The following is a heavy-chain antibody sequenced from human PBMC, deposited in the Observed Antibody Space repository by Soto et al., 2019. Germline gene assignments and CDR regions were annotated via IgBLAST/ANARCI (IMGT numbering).Heavy chain of an antibody. CDR3: AIDESTGHNPSLDY. V-gene: IGHV3-23*01. J-gene: IGHJ4*01. CDR1: GFTFNPYA. Sequence: LMESGGDLVQPGGSLRLSCTASGFTFNPYAMNWVRQSPGRGLEWVATISYVGGGIHYRDSVRGRITISRDDSRKTVYLQMHNLGAEDTAVYYGAIDESTGHNPSLDYWGHGTTVTVSS. D-gene: IGHD2-8*02. CDR2: ISYVGGGI.